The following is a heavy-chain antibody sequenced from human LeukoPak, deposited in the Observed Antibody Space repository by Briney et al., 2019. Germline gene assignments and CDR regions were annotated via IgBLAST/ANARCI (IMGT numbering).Heavy chain of an antibody. J-gene: IGHJ3*02. Sequence: GRSLRLSCAASGFTFSSYGMHWVRQAPGKGLVWVAVISYDGSNKYYADSVKGRFTISRDNSKNTLYLQMKSLRAGDTAVYYCAKLGYCSGGSCSQNDAFDIWGQGTMVTVSS. CDR2: ISYDGSNK. V-gene: IGHV3-30*18. CDR1: GFTFSSYG. D-gene: IGHD2-15*01. CDR3: AKLGYCSGGSCSQNDAFDI.